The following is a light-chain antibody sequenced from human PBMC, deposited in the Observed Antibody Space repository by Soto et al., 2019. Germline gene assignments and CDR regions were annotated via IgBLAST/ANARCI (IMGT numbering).Light chain of an antibody. J-gene: IGKJ2*01. CDR2: KAS. V-gene: IGKV1-5*03. Sequence: DIQVTQSPSTLSASIGDKVSITCRATQSITTWLAWYQQKPGKATTLLIYKASNLEVGVPSCFSGRGSGTEFTLTLRSMQTDDFATHYCQQYRNYGVTFGEGPKLQLK. CDR3: QQYRNYGVT. CDR1: QSITTW.